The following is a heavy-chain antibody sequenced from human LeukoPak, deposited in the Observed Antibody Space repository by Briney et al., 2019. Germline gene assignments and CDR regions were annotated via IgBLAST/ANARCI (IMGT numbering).Heavy chain of an antibody. J-gene: IGHJ4*02. CDR2: ISSSSSTI. CDR3: ARALWFGETFPAY. Sequence: GGSLRLSCAASGFTLSSYSMNWVRQAPGKGLQWVSYISSSSSTIYYAGSVKGRFTISRDNAKNSLYLQMNSLRAEDTAVYYCARALWFGETFPAYWGQGTLVTVSS. CDR1: GFTLSSYS. D-gene: IGHD3-10*01. V-gene: IGHV3-48*01.